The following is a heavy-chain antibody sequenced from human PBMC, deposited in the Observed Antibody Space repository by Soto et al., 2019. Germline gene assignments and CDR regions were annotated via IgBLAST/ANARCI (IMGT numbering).Heavy chain of an antibody. J-gene: IGHJ4*02. V-gene: IGHV1-46*01. CDR3: ARGALYDRSGYQFDY. D-gene: IGHD3-22*01. CDR2: INPSGGST. CDR1: GYTFISYF. Sequence: GASVKVSCKASGYTFISYFIHWVRQAPGQGLEWMGIINPSGGSTSYAQKLQGRVTMTRDTSTSTVYMELSSLRSEDTAVYYCARGALYDRSGYQFDYWGQGTLVTVSS.